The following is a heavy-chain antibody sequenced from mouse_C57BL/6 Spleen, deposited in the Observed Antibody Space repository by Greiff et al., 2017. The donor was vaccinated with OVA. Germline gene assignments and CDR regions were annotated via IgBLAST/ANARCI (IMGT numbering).Heavy chain of an antibody. CDR2: IYPGSGNT. CDR1: GYTFTDYY. CDR3: ARRYYGLYYAMGY. D-gene: IGHD1-1*01. V-gene: IGHV1-76*01. Sequence: VQLQQSGAELVRPGASVKLSCKASGYTFTDYYINWVKQRPGQGLEWIARIYPGSGNTYYNEKFKGKATLTAEKSSSTAYMQLSSLTSEDSAVYFCARRYYGLYYAMGYWGQGTSVTVSS. J-gene: IGHJ4*01.